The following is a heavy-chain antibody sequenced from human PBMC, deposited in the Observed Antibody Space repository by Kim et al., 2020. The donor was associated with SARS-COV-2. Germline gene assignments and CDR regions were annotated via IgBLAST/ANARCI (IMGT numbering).Heavy chain of an antibody. D-gene: IGHD3-3*01. CDR1: GFTFSSYD. V-gene: IGHV3-13*04. J-gene: IGHJ6*02. CDR3: ARGHVLRFLEWSHHNYGMDV. CDR2: IGTAGDT. Sequence: GGSLRLSCAASGFTFSSYDMHWVRQATGKGLEWVSAIGTAGDTYYPGSVKGRFTISRENAKNSLYLQMNSLRAGDTAVYYCARGHVLRFLEWSHHNYGMDVWGQGTTVTVSS.